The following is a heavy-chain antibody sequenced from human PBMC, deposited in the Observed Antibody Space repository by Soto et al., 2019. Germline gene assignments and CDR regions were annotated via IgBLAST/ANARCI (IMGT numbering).Heavy chain of an antibody. D-gene: IGHD2-2*01. J-gene: IGHJ6*02. CDR3: ARAPRKIVVVPAASLVYYYYGMDV. CDR2: INHSGST. V-gene: IGHV4-34*01. Sequence: LSLTCAVYGGSFSGYYWSWIRQPPGKGLEWIGEINHSGSTNYNPSLKSRVTISVDTSKNQFSLKLSSVTAADTAVYYCARAPRKIVVVPAASLVYYYYGMDVWGQGTTVTVSS. CDR1: GGSFSGYY.